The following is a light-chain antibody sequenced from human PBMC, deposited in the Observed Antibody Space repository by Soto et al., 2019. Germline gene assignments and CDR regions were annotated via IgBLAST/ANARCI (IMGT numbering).Light chain of an antibody. CDR2: DVN. Sequence: QSVLTQPASVSGSPGQSITISCTGTSSYVGAYNYVSWYQQHPGKAPRLMIYDVNNRPSGVSNRFSGSKSGNTASLTISGLQAEDEADYYCSSYTSSSTYVFGTGTKVTVL. CDR1: SSYVGAYNY. V-gene: IGLV2-14*03. J-gene: IGLJ1*01. CDR3: SSYTSSSTYV.